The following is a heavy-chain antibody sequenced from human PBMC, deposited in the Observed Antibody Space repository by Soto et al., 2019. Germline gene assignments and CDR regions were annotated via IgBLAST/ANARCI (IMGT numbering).Heavy chain of an antibody. CDR3: ATRAAAGKGYYGMDV. J-gene: IGHJ6*02. Sequence: SETRSLTCTVSGGSISSYYWSWIRQPPGKGLEWIGYIYYSGSTNYNPSLKSRVTISVDTSKNQFSLKLSSVTAADTAVYYCATRAAAGKGYYGMDVWGQGTTVTVSS. CDR1: GGSISSYY. CDR2: IYYSGST. D-gene: IGHD6-13*01. V-gene: IGHV4-59*01.